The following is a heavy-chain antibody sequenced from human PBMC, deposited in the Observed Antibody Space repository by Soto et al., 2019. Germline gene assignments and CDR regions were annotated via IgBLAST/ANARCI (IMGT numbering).Heavy chain of an antibody. CDR3: ARGLYTSGWYMDRFDF. Sequence: EVQLVESGGGLVQPGGSLRLSCAASGFTFSNFWMSWVRQAPGKGLEWVANVKPDGSGKYYQDSVRGRFTISRDNAKNSLHLQIDSLRVEDTAVYYCARGLYTSGWYMDRFDFWGQGTLVTVSS. J-gene: IGHJ4*02. CDR2: VKPDGSGK. V-gene: IGHV3-7*04. CDR1: GFTFSNFW. D-gene: IGHD6-19*01.